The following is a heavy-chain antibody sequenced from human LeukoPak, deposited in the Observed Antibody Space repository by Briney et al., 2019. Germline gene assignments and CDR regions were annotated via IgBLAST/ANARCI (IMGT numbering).Heavy chain of an antibody. CDR1: GGSISSGYYY. CDR3: ARVWDSSGWYLDY. V-gene: IGHV4-30-4*08. CDR2: IYYSGST. D-gene: IGHD6-19*01. J-gene: IGHJ4*02. Sequence: PSETLSLTCTVSGGSISSGYYYWIWIRQPPGKGLEWIGYIYYSGSTYYNPSLKIRVTISVDTSKNQFSLKLSSVTAADTAVYYCARVWDSSGWYLDYWGQGTLVTVSS.